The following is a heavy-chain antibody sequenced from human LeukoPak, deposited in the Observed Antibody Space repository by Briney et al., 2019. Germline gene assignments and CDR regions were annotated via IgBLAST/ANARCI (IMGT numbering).Heavy chain of an antibody. CDR2: IIPILGTA. D-gene: IGHD6-13*01. CDR1: GGTFSSYA. Sequence: ASVKVSCKASGGTFSSYAISWVRQAPRQGLEWMGVIIPILGTANYAQKFQGRFTITADESSSTAYMELSSLRSEDTAVYYCARGPYSSSWDDYYYYMDVWGKGTTVTVSS. V-gene: IGHV1-69*13. J-gene: IGHJ6*03. CDR3: ARGPYSSSWDDYYYYMDV.